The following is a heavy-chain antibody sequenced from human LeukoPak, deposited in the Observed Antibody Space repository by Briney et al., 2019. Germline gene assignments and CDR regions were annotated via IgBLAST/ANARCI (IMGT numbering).Heavy chain of an antibody. V-gene: IGHV4-59*01. CDR2: IYYSGST. D-gene: IGHD1-26*01. Sequence: SETLSPTCTVSGGSISSYYWSWIRQPPGKGLEWIGYIYYSGSTNYNPSLKSRVTISVDTSKNQFSLKLSSVTAADTAVYYCALWGYSGDYWGQGTLVTVSS. J-gene: IGHJ4*02. CDR1: GGSISSYY. CDR3: ALWGYSGDY.